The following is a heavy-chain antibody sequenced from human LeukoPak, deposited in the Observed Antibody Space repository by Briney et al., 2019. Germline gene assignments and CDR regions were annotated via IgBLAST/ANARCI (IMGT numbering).Heavy chain of an antibody. Sequence: TSETLSLTCTVSGGSISSYYWSWIRQPPGKGLEWIVYIYYSGSTNYNPSLKSRVTISVDTSKNQFSLKLSSVTAADTAVYYCASLRFLEWLGAFDIWGQGTMVTVSS. D-gene: IGHD3-3*01. CDR3: ASLRFLEWLGAFDI. J-gene: IGHJ3*02. V-gene: IGHV4-59*01. CDR2: IYYSGST. CDR1: GGSISSYY.